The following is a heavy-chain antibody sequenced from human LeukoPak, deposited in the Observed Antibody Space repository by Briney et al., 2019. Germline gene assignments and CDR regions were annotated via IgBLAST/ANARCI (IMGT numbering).Heavy chain of an antibody. CDR3: ARGTCGGDCPTDAFDI. Sequence: GGSLRLSCAASGFTFSSYSMNWVRQAPGKGLEWVSSISSSSSYIYYADSVKGRFTISRDNAKNSLYLQMNSLRSEDTAVYYCARGTCGGDCPTDAFDIWGQGTMVTVSS. J-gene: IGHJ3*02. CDR1: GFTFSSYS. CDR2: ISSSSSYI. D-gene: IGHD2-21*02. V-gene: IGHV3-21*04.